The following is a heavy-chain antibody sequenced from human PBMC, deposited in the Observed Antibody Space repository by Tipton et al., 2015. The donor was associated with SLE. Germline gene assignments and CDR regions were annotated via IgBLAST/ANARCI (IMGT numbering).Heavy chain of an antibody. CDR3: AKEKLGRDYYYHMDV. D-gene: IGHD1-26*01. J-gene: IGHJ6*03. Sequence: TLSLTCTVSGGSIRSYYWSWIRQPPGKGLEWIAYIYSSGSTKYNPSLKSRVTMSLDTSRNQFSLKLSSVTAADTAVYYCAKEKLGRDYYYHMDVWGRGTTVTVS. V-gene: IGHV4-59*12. CDR2: IYSSGST. CDR1: GGSIRSYY.